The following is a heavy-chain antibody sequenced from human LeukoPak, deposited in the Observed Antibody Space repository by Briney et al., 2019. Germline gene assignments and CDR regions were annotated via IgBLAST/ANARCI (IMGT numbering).Heavy chain of an antibody. D-gene: IGHD2-15*01. CDR3: AKAGAVVVVAAKYFDY. CDR2: IDGGGGST. CDR1: GFTFSNFA. J-gene: IGHJ4*02. Sequence: GGSLRLSCAASGFTFSNFAMSWVRQAPGKGLEWVSYIDGGGGSTNYADSVKGRFTISRDNSKNTLYLQMNSLRAEDTAVYYCAKAGAVVVVAAKYFDYWGQGTLVTVSS. V-gene: IGHV3-23*01.